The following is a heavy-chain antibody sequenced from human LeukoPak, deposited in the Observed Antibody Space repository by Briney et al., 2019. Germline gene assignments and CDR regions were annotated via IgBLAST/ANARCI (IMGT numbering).Heavy chain of an antibody. CDR3: ARGLPPRRNYDASGYYSYYFDY. V-gene: IGHV1-46*01. CDR1: GYTFTSYY. CDR2: INPGDDRT. J-gene: IGHJ4*02. Sequence: ASVKVSCKASGYTFTSYYMHWVRQAPGQGLEWMGIINPGDDRTIYAQKFQGRVIMTRDTSTSTVYMELSSLRSEDTAVYYCARGLPPRRNYDASGYYSYYFDYWGQGTLVTVSS. D-gene: IGHD3-22*01.